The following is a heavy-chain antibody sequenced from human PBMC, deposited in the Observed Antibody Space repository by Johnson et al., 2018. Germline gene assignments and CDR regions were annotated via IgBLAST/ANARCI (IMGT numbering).Heavy chain of an antibody. CDR2: LSGRGVNT. Sequence: VQLVESGGGLVQPGGSLRLSCAASGFTFSSYAMSWVRQAPGKGLEWVSALSGRGVNTSYADSVKGRFTISRDNSKNTLYRQMNSLRAEDTAVYYCAKGRGSFDIWGQGTMVTVSS. CDR3: AKGRGSFDI. V-gene: IGHV3-23*04. J-gene: IGHJ3*02. CDR1: GFTFSSYA.